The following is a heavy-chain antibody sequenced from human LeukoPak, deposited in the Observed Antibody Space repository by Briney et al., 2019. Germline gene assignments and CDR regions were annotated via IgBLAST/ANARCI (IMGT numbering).Heavy chain of an antibody. J-gene: IGHJ3*02. Sequence: GGSLRLSCAASGFTCSSYGMHWLRQAPGKGLEWVAVIWYDGSNKYYADSVKGRFTISRDNSKTTLYLQMNSLRAEDTAVYYCARTSSGYYSDAFDIWGQGTMVTVSS. V-gene: IGHV3-33*01. CDR3: ARTSSGYYSDAFDI. CDR2: IWYDGSNK. D-gene: IGHD3-22*01. CDR1: GFTCSSYG.